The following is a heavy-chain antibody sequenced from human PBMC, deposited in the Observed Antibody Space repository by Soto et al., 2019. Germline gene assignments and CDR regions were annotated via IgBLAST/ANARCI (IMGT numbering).Heavy chain of an antibody. CDR3: TRTYSGYDRFDY. V-gene: IGHV2-26*01. J-gene: IGHJ4*02. CDR1: GFSLSNARMG. D-gene: IGHD5-12*01. CDR2: IFSNDEK. Sequence: QVTLKESGPVLVKPTATLTLTCTVSGFSLSNARMGVSWIRQPPGKALEWLAHIFSNDEKSYSTALKCRLTSSKDTAKSQVVLTMTNMDPVDTAKYYCTRTYSGYDRFDYWGQGTLVTVSS.